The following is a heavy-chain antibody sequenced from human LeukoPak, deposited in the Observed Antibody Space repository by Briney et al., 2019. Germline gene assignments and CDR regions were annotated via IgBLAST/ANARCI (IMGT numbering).Heavy chain of an antibody. CDR1: GFTFSNAW. V-gene: IGHV3-15*01. CDR3: TTDLKWSIAKTPTSDY. D-gene: IGHD3-3*01. CDR2: IKSKTDGGTT. Sequence: GGSLRLSCAASGFTFSNAWMSWVRQAPGKGLEWVGRIKSKTDGGTTDYAAPVQGRFTISRDDSKNTLYLQMNSLKTEDTAVYYCTTDLKWSIAKTPTSDYWGQGTLVTVSS. J-gene: IGHJ4*02.